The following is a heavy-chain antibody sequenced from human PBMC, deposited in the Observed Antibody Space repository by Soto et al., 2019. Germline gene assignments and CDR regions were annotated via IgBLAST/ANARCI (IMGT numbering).Heavy chain of an antibody. V-gene: IGHV3-73*01. CDR3: TSWPGKNGTLIVGRFDP. CDR2: IRSKANSYAT. CDR1: GFTFSGSA. J-gene: IGHJ5*02. D-gene: IGHD3-22*01. Sequence: GGSLRLSCAASGFTFSGSAMHWVRQASGKGLEWVGRIRSKANSYATAYAASVKGRCTISRDDSKNTAYLQMNSLKTEDTAVYYCTSWPGKNGTLIVGRFDPWGQGTLVTVSS.